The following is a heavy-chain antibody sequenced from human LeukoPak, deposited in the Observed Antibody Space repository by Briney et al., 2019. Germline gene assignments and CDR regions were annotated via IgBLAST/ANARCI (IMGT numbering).Heavy chain of an antibody. V-gene: IGHV1-2*02. J-gene: IGHJ3*02. CDR2: INPNRGGT. D-gene: IGHD3-16*01. CDR3: ARLGSSDI. CDR1: ANTFTGYY. Sequence: ASVKVSCKASANTFTGYYMRWVRQAPGQGLEWMGWINPNRGGTNYAQKFHGRVTMTRDTSISTAYMQLSRLTSDDTAVYYCARLGSSDIWGQGTMVSVSS.